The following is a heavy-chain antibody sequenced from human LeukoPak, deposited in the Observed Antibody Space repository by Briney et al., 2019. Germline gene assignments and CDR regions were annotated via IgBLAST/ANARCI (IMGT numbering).Heavy chain of an antibody. J-gene: IGHJ4*02. CDR1: GYTFTGYY. Sequence: RASVKVSCKASGYTFTGYYIHWVRQAPGQGLEWMGRINPSNGGTNYAQKFQGRVTMTRDTSISTAYMELSRLRSDDTAVYYCARDYCSSTSCLFDYWGQGALVTVSS. D-gene: IGHD2-2*01. CDR2: INPSNGGT. V-gene: IGHV1-2*06. CDR3: ARDYCSSTSCLFDY.